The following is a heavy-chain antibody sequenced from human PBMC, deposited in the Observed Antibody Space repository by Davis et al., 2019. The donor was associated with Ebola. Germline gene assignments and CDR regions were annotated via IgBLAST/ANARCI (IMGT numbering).Heavy chain of an antibody. CDR2: ISAYNGNT. D-gene: IGHD1-26*01. V-gene: IGHV1-18*01. J-gene: IGHJ4*02. CDR3: ARDVSVRSVGDPARFYY. Sequence: ASVKVSCKASGYTFTSYGISWVXXXXXXXXVWMGWISAYNGNTNYAQKLQGRVTMTTDTSTSPAYMELMSLRSDDTAVYYCARDVSVRSVGDPARFYYWGQGTLVTVSS. CDR1: GYTFTSYG.